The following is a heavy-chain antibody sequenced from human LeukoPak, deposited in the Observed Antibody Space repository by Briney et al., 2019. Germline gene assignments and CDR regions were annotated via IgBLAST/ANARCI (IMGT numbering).Heavy chain of an antibody. CDR3: ARGLGYSSSSGPLGY. CDR1: GFTFSSYW. D-gene: IGHD6-6*01. Sequence: GGSLRLSCAASGFTFSSYWMSWVCQAPGKGLEWVANIKQDGSEKYYVDSVKGRFTISRDNAKNSLYLQMNSLRAEDTAVYYCARGLGYSSSSGPLGYWGQGTLVTVSS. J-gene: IGHJ4*02. CDR2: IKQDGSEK. V-gene: IGHV3-7*04.